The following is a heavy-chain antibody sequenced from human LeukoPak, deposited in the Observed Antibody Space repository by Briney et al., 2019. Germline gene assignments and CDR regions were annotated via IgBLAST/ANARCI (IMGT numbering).Heavy chain of an antibody. D-gene: IGHD1-26*01. CDR1: GGSISSGGYY. Sequence: PSETLSLTCTVSGGSISSGGYYWSWIRQPPGKGPEWIGYIYHSGSTYYNPSLKSRVTISVDRSKNQFSLKLSSVTAADTAVYYCASGDGSSDAFDIWGQGTMVTVSS. CDR3: ASGDGSSDAFDI. CDR2: IYHSGST. V-gene: IGHV4-30-2*01. J-gene: IGHJ3*02.